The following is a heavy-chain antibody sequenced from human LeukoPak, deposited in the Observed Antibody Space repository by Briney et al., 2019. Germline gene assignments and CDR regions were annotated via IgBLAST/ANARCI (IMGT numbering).Heavy chain of an antibody. CDR3: AKDLAFWSGYYIRYFQH. D-gene: IGHD3-3*01. Sequence: GGSLRLSCAASGFTFSSYAMSWVRQAPGKGLEWVSAISGSGGSTYYADSVKGRFTISRDNSKNTLYLQVNSLRAEDTAVYYCAKDLAFWSGYYIRYFQHWGQGTLVTVSS. CDR2: ISGSGGST. J-gene: IGHJ1*01. CDR1: GFTFSSYA. V-gene: IGHV3-23*01.